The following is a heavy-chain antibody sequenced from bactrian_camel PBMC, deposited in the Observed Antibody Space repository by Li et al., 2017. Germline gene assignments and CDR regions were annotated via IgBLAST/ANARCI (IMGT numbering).Heavy chain of an antibody. CDR2: IYMHDSTT. J-gene: IGHJ6*01. Sequence: VQLVESGGGLVQPGGSLRLSCAGSGFTFSTYYISWVRQAPGKGLEWVSSIYMHDSTTYYAGSVKGRFTVSRDNAKNTVYLQLNSLKTEDTAMYYCAMRGAADFGYWGRGTQVTVS. V-gene: IGHV3-2*01. CDR3: AMRGAADFGY. CDR1: GFTFSTYY.